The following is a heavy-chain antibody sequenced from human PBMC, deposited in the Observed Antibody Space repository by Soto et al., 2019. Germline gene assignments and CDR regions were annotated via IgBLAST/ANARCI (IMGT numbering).Heavy chain of an antibody. CDR2: IKWDVSEK. CDR3: AIDYGYAKRASVNYYFDY. D-gene: IGHD5-18*01. J-gene: IGHJ4*01. CDR1: GFTFGSYW. V-gene: IGHV3-7*01. Sequence: GGSLRLSCAASGFTFGSYWMSWVRQAPGKGPEWLATIKWDVSEKKYVDSVKGRFTTSRDNAKNALYLQMDSLRAEDTAVYYCAIDYGYAKRASVNYYFDYWGQGTPVTVSS.